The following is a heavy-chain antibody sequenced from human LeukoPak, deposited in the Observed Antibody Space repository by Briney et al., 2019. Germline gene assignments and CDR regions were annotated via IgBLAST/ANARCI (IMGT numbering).Heavy chain of an antibody. CDR3: AIGTYTDPFFDY. CDR1: SDSISSYY. D-gene: IGHD2-2*02. V-gene: IGHV4-59*01. J-gene: IGHJ4*02. CDR2: TYYGGST. Sequence: WETLSLTCTVSSDSISSYYWSWLRQPPGKGLEWIGYTYYGGSTDYSPSLKSRLTISVDTSKNQFSLKLSSVTAADTAVYYCAIGTYTDPFFDYWVQGTLVTVSS.